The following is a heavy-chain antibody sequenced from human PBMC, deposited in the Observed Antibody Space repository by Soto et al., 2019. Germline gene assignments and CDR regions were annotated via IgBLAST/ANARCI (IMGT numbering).Heavy chain of an antibody. CDR2: ISHDGRNK. Sequence: QVQLVESGGGVVQPGRSLRLSCAASGFTFSSYAMHWVRQGPGKVLEWVAVISHDGRNKYYVDSVKGRFTISRDNSKNTLYLEMNSLRTEDTAVYYCARDWATVTTDYYYSMDVWGQGTTVTVS. CDR3: ARDWATVTTDYYYSMDV. J-gene: IGHJ6*02. V-gene: IGHV3-30*04. D-gene: IGHD4-17*01. CDR1: GFTFSSYA.